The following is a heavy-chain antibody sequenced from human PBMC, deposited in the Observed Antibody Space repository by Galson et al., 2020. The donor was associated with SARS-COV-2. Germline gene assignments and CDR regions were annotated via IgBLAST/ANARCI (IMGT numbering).Heavy chain of an antibody. D-gene: IGHD3-22*01. J-gene: IGHJ4*02. Sequence: GGSLRLSCAASGFTFSSYGMHWVRQAPGKGLEWVAVISYDGSNKYYADSVKGRFTISRDNSKNTLYLQMNSLRAEDTAVYYCAKDMADYYDSSGYTDYFDYWGQGTLVTVSS. CDR3: AKDMADYYDSSGYTDYFDY. V-gene: IGHV3-30*18. CDR1: GFTFSSYG. CDR2: ISYDGSNK.